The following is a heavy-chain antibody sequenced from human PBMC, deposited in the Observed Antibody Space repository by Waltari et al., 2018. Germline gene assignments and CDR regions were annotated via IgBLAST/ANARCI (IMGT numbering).Heavy chain of an antibody. J-gene: IGHJ6*02. CDR3: ARDYCDRTNCHGMDV. Sequence: QVQLVESGGGVVQPGRSLGLSCAASEFPFRSYAMPWVRQAPGKGLEWVAVISYNERNIYYVDTVKGRFTISRDNSEKMLYLQMNSLRVEDTAVYYCARDYCDRTNCHGMDVWGQGTTVTVSS. V-gene: IGHV3-30*04. D-gene: IGHD3-22*01. CDR1: EFPFRSYA. CDR2: ISYNERNI.